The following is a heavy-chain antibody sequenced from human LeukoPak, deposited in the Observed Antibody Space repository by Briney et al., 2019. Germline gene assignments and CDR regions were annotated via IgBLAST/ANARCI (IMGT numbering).Heavy chain of an antibody. D-gene: IGHD3-10*01. CDR1: GFTFSSYT. CDR2: ISGSGGST. Sequence: GGSLRLSCAASGFTFSSYTMSWVRQAPGKGLEWVSAISGSGGSTYYADSVKGRFTISRDNSKNTLYLQMNSLRAEDTAVYYCAKLSLWFGESLFDYWGQGTLVTVSS. J-gene: IGHJ4*02. CDR3: AKLSLWFGESLFDY. V-gene: IGHV3-23*01.